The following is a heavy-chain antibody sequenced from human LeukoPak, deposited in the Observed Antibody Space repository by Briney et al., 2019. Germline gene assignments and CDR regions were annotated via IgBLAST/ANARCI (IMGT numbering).Heavy chain of an antibody. CDR1: GGSISSYY. D-gene: IGHD1-26*01. J-gene: IGHJ3*02. V-gene: IGHV4-59*01. Sequence: SETLSLTCTVSGGSISSYYWSWIRQPPGKGLEWIGYIYYSGSTNYNPSLKSRVTISVDTSKNQFSLKLSSVTAADTAVYYCARVKHTYYAFDIWGQGTMVTVSS. CDR3: ARVKHTYYAFDI. CDR2: IYYSGST.